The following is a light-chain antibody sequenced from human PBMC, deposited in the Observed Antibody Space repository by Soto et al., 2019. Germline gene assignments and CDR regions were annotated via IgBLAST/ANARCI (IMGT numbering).Light chain of an antibody. Sequence: QSVLTQSPSASASLGASVKLTCTLSSGHSAYRIAWHQQQPEKGPRYLMKVNSDGSHTKGDGIPDRFSGSSSGAERYLIISSLQSEDEADYYCQTWGTGIQVFGGGTKVTVL. CDR1: SGHSAYR. J-gene: IGLJ2*01. CDR2: VNSDGSH. V-gene: IGLV4-69*01. CDR3: QTWGTGIQV.